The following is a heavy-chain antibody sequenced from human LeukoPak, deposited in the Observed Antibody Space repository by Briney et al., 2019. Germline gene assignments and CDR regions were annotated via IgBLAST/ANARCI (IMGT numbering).Heavy chain of an antibody. V-gene: IGHV3-48*02. CDR2: IVTSGSTI. CDR3: AREAGGVAGTDY. J-gene: IGHJ4*02. D-gene: IGHD6-19*01. CDR1: GFTFSGYS. Sequence: GRSLRLSCAASGFTFSGYSMNWVRQAPGKGLEWVSYIVTSGSTIYYADSVKGRFTISRDNAKNSLYLQMNSLRDEDTAVYYCAREAGGVAGTDYWGQGTLVTVSS.